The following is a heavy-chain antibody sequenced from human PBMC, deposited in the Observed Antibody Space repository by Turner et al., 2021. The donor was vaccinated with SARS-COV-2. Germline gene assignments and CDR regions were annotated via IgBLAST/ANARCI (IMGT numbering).Heavy chain of an antibody. CDR1: GFTFSTYA. CDR3: ARAGWDLLPFDAFDI. V-gene: IGHV3-30-3*01. D-gene: IGHD1-26*01. Sequence: QVQLVESGGGVVQPGRSLRLSCAASGFTFSTYAMHWVRQAPGKGLEWVTVISYDGSNKYYADSLKGRFTISRDNSKNTLYLQMNSLRAEDTAVYYCARAGWDLLPFDAFDIWGQGKMVTISS. CDR2: ISYDGSNK. J-gene: IGHJ3*02.